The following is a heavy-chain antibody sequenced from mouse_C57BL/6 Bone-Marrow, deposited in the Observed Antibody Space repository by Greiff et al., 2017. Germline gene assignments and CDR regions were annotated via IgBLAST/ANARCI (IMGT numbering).Heavy chain of an antibody. Sequence: EVQGVESGGDLVKPGGSLKLSCAASGFTFSSYGMSWVRQTPDKRLEWVATISSGGSYTYSPDSVKGRFTISRDNDKNTLYLQMSSLKSEDTAMYYCARMMVAWFAYWGQGTLVTVSA. V-gene: IGHV5-6*01. J-gene: IGHJ3*01. CDR3: ARMMVAWFAY. D-gene: IGHD2-3*01. CDR2: ISSGGSYT. CDR1: GFTFSSYG.